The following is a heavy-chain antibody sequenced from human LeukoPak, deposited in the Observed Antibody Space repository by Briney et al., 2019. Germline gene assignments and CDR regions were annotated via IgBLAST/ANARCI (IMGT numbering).Heavy chain of an antibody. V-gene: IGHV4-4*07. J-gene: IGHJ6*03. D-gene: IGHD3-22*01. CDR1: GGSISSYY. CDR2: IYTSGST. CDR3: ARADSSSGYYPGDYYYYYMDV. Sequence: SETLSLTCTVSGGSISSYYWSWIRQPAGKGLEWIGRIYTSGSTNYNPSLKSRVTMSVDTSKNQFSLKLSSVTAADTAVYYCARADSSSGYYPGDYYYYYMDVWGKGTTVTVSS.